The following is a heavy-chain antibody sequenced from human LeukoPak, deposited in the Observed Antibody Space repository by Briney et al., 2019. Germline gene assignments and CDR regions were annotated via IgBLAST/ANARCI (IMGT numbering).Heavy chain of an antibody. J-gene: IGHJ3*02. Sequence: GASVKVSCKASGYTFTGYYMHWVRQAPGQGLEWMGGIIPIFGTANYAQKFQGRVTITADESTSTAYMELSSLRSEDTAVYYCARDKGVVRGAFDIWGQGTMVTVSS. V-gene: IGHV1-69*13. CDR2: IIPIFGTA. D-gene: IGHD2-2*01. CDR1: GYTFTGYY. CDR3: ARDKGVVRGAFDI.